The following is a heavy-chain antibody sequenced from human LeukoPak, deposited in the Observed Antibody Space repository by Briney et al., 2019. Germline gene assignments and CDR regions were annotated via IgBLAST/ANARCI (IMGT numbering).Heavy chain of an antibody. D-gene: IGHD3-22*01. J-gene: IGHJ3*02. CDR2: ISSSSSTI. CDR3: ARVVRDSSGSDAFDI. Sequence: GGSLRLSCAASGFTFSSYSMNWVRQAPGKGLEWVSYISSSSSTIYYADSVKGRFTISRDNAKNSLYLQMNSLRAGDTAVYYCARVVRDSSGSDAFDIWGQGTMVTVSS. CDR1: GFTFSSYS. V-gene: IGHV3-48*04.